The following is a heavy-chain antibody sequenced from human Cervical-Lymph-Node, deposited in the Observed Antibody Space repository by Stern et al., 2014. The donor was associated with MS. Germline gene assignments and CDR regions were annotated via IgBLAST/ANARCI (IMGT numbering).Heavy chain of an antibody. V-gene: IGHV1-69*01. J-gene: IGHJ4*02. CDR2: IIPIFGTA. D-gene: IGHD3-22*01. CDR3: ARGNYYYDSSGYYPLGY. CDR1: GGTFSSYA. Sequence: VQLLESGAEVKKPGSSVKVSCKASGGTFSSYAISWVRQAPGQGLEWMGGIIPIFGTANYAQKFQGRVTITADESTSTAYMELSSLRSEDTAVYYCARGNYYYDSSGYYPLGYCGQGTLVTVSS.